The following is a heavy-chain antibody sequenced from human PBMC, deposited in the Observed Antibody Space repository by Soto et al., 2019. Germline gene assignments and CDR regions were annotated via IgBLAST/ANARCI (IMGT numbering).Heavy chain of an antibody. V-gene: IGHV4-34*01. J-gene: IGHJ6*02. D-gene: IGHD3-16*01. CDR3: ARGKFGGSTDV. CDR1: GGSFSGYY. CDR2: INHSGST. Sequence: SETLSLTCAVYGGSFSGYYWSWIRQPPGKGLEWIGEINHSGSTNYNPSLKSRGTITVDTSKNQFSLKLSSVTAADTAVYYCARGKFGGSTDVWGQGTTVTVSS.